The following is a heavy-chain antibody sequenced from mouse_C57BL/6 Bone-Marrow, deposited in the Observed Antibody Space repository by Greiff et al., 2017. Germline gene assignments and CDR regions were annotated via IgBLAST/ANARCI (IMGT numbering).Heavy chain of an antibody. V-gene: IGHV1-22*01. CDR3: ARYPLRYYLDY. CDR2: INPNNGGT. CDR1: GYTFTDYT. Sequence: VQLQESGPELVKPGASVKLSCKASGYTFTDYTMHWVKQSPGKSLEWIGYINPNNGGTSYNQKFKGKATLTVNKSSSTAYMELRSLTSVDSAVYYGARYPLRYYLDYWGKGTTLTVSA. J-gene: IGHJ2*01.